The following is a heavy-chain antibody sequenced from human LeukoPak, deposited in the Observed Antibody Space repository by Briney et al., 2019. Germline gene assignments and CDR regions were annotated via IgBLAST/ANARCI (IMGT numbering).Heavy chain of an antibody. CDR1: GFTFSTYW. J-gene: IGHJ4*02. CDR2: INSGGDDT. V-gene: IGHV3-74*01. CDR3: ARRIGYSSGHSAVYYFDY. D-gene: IGHD6-19*01. Sequence: GGSLRLSCAASGFTFSTYWMPWVRQAPGKGLVWVSLINSGGDDTRYADSVKGRFTISRDNAKNTLYLQMNSLRAEDTAVYYCARRIGYSSGHSAVYYFDYWGQGTLVTVSS.